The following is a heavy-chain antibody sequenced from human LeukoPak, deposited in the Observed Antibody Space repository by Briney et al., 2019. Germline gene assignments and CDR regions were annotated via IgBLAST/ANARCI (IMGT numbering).Heavy chain of an antibody. CDR3: ARERGSGSFDY. J-gene: IGHJ4*02. CDR1: SGSMSGHY. Sequence: SETLSLTCTVSSGSMSGHYWSWIRQPPGKGLEWIGYVYYSGNTNYNPSLNSRVTISVDASKNQFSLKLSPVTAADTAVYYCARERGSGSFDYWGQGTLVTVSS. V-gene: IGHV4-59*11. D-gene: IGHD3-22*01. CDR2: VYYSGNT.